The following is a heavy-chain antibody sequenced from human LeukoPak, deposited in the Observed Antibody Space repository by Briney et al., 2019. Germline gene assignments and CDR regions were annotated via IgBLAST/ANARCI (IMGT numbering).Heavy chain of an antibody. V-gene: IGHV4-4*07. CDR2: IYTSGST. CDR3: AGSWLARWDFDY. J-gene: IGHJ4*02. D-gene: IGHD6-19*01. CDR1: GGSISNYY. Sequence: PSETLSLTCTVSGGSISNYYWSWIRQPAGKGLEWIGRIYTSGSTNYNPSLKSRVTMSVDTSKNQFSLKLSSVTHADTAVYYCAGSWLARWDFDYWGQGTLVTVSS.